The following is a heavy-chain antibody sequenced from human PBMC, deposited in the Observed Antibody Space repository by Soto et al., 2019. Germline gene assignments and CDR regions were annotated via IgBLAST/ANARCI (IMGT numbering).Heavy chain of an antibody. J-gene: IGHJ6*02. CDR3: ARDRASMVRGQSYYYYGMDV. V-gene: IGHV3-48*01. Sequence: EVQLVESGGGLVQPGGSLRLSCAASGFTFSSYSMNWVRQAPGKGLEWVSYISSSSSTIYYADSVEGRFTISRDNAKNSLYLQMNSLRAEDTAVYYCARDRASMVRGQSYYYYGMDVWGQGTTVTVSS. CDR2: ISSSSSTI. CDR1: GFTFSSYS. D-gene: IGHD3-10*01.